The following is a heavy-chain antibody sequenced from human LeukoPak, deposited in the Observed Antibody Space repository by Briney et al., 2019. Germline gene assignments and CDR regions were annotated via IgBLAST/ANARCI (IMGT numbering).Heavy chain of an antibody. V-gene: IGHV3-74*01. J-gene: IGHJ4*02. D-gene: IGHD2-15*01. CDR2: INSDGSST. CDR3: ASEGGSGGLDY. Sequence: GGSLRLSCAASGFTLSSYWIHWVRQAPGKGLVWVSRINSDGSSTSYADSVKGRFTISRDNAKNTLYLQMNSLRAEDTAVYYCASEGGSGGLDYWGQGTLVTVSS. CDR1: GFTLSSYW.